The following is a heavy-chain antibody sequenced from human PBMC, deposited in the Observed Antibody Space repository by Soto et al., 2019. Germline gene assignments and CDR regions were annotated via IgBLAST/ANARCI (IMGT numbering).Heavy chain of an antibody. CDR1: GGSISGYY. CDR3: ARDRSDGYHDY. V-gene: IGHV4-59*01. Sequence: PSETLSLTCTVSGGSISGYYWSWIRQPSGKGLEWIGYIYSSGSTTSNPSLQRRVTTSVDRSKNQISLKLNSVTAADTAVYYCARDRSDGYHDYWGQGTLVTVS. J-gene: IGHJ4*02. D-gene: IGHD5-18*01. CDR2: IYSSGST.